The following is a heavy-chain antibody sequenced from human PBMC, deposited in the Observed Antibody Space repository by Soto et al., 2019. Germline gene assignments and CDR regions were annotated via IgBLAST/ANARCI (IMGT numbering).Heavy chain of an antibody. Sequence: VQLQEAGPGLVKPSQTLSLTCTVSGGSISSGGYYWSWIRQHPGKGLEWIGYIYYSGSTYYNPSLKRRVIISVDTSKNQFSLRLSSVTAADTAVYYCAGGGVGVAAAGGYFDYWGQGTLVTVCS. J-gene: IGHJ4*02. CDR2: IYYSGST. D-gene: IGHD6-13*01. V-gene: IGHV4-31*03. CDR3: AGGGVGVAAAGGYFDY. CDR1: GGSISSGGYY.